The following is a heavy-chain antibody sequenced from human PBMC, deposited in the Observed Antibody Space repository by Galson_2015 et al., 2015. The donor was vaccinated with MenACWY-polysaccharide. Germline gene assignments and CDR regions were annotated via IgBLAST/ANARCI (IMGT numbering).Heavy chain of an antibody. J-gene: IGHJ6*02. Sequence: SLRLSCAASGFTFSSYGMHWVRQAPGKGLEWVAVISYDGSNKYYADSVKGRFTISRDNSKNTLYLQMNSLRAEDTAVHYCAKDQGSSGWGVYYYYYGMDVWGQGTTVTVSS. CDR1: GFTFSSYG. D-gene: IGHD6-19*01. CDR3: AKDQGSSGWGVYYYYYGMDV. V-gene: IGHV3-30*18. CDR2: ISYDGSNK.